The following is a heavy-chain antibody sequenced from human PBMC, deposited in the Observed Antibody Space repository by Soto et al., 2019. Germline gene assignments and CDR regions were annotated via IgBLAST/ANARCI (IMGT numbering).Heavy chain of an antibody. CDR1: GFTFHSYA. CDR2: VSGNGGTT. D-gene: IGHD3-3*01. V-gene: IGHV3-23*01. CDR3: AKGSDFWSGKEGGL. J-gene: IGHJ3*01. Sequence: GGSLRLSCVVSGFTFHSYAMIWVRQAPGRGLEWVSAVSGNGGTTYYADSVKGRFTISRDNSKNTLYLQMKSLRAEDTAVYHCAKGSDFWSGKEGGLWGQGTMVTVSS.